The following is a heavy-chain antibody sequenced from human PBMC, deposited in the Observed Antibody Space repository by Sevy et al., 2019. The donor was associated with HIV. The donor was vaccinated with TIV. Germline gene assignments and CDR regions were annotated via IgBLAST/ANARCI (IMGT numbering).Heavy chain of an antibody. CDR1: GYIFSNYE. Sequence: ASVKVSCKTSGYIFSNYEINWVRQAPGQGLEWMGWINPYDGDTTYAQKFRGRVRMTTHTSTRTAYMELSGLTSDDAGVYYCVRGRAPGIIMFYFEYWAEGTRVTVSS. J-gene: IGHJ4*02. CDR3: VRGRAPGIIMFYFEY. V-gene: IGHV1-18*01. CDR2: INPYDGDT. D-gene: IGHD3-3*02.